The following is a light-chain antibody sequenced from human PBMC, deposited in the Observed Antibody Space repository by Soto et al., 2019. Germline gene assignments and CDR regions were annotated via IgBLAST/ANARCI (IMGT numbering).Light chain of an antibody. CDR2: GAS. V-gene: IGKV3-15*01. Sequence: EIGMTQSPATLSVSPGERATLSCRASQSVSSILAWYQQKPGQAPRLLIYGASTRATGIPARFSGSGSGTEFTLTISSLQSEDFAVYYCQQYNNWPLRFGQGTKVDIK. CDR1: QSVSSI. J-gene: IGKJ1*01. CDR3: QQYNNWPLR.